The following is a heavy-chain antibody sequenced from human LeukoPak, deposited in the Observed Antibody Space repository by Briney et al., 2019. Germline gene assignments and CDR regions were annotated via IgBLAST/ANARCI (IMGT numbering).Heavy chain of an antibody. Sequence: PGGSLRLSCAASGFTFDDYAMHWVRQAPGKGLEWVSGISWNSGTIYYADSVKGRFTISRDNARNSVNLQLNSLRVEDTALYYCARGRGWVDHWGQGTLVTVSS. V-gene: IGHV3-9*01. CDR3: ARGRGWVDH. J-gene: IGHJ4*02. CDR2: ISWNSGTI. D-gene: IGHD3-16*01. CDR1: GFTFDDYA.